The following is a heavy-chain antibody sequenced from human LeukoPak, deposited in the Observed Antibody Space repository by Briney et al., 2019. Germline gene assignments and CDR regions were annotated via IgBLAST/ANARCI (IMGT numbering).Heavy chain of an antibody. CDR1: GGSISSGGYY. D-gene: IGHD2-21*02. CDR3: ARDIRVYCGGDCYPTNYYYYGMDV. CDR2: IYYSGST. V-gene: IGHV4-31*03. Sequence: SETLSLTCTVSGGSISSGGYYWSWIRQHPGKGLEWIGYIYYSGSTYYNPSLKSRVTISVDTSKNQFSLKLSSVTAADTAVCYCARDIRVYCGGDCYPTNYYYYGMDVWGQGTTVTVSS. J-gene: IGHJ6*02.